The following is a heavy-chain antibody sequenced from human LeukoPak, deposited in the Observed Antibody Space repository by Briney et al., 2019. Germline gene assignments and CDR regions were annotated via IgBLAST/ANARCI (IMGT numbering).Heavy chain of an antibody. J-gene: IGHJ3*02. CDR2: IYPGGSDT. D-gene: IGHD6-13*01. V-gene: IGHV5-51*01. CDR1: GYSFTSYW. CDR3: ARRKGAAAGHSRVAFDI. Sequence: GESLKISCKGSGYSFTSYWIGWVRQMPGKGLEWMGIIYPGGSDTRYSPSFQGQVTISADKSISTAYLQWSSLKASDTAMYYCARRKGAAAGHSRVAFDIWGQGTMVTVSS.